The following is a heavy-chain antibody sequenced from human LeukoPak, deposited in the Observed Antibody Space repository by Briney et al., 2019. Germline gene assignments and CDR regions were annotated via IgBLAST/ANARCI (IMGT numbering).Heavy chain of an antibody. Sequence: GGSLRLSCAASVFPFSTYAMHWVRQAPGKWLEWVAFIQDDGSNKYYADSVKGRITISRDNSKNTLYLQMNSLRAEDTAVYYCASRPNDSWRGPFDYWGQGTLVTVSS. J-gene: IGHJ4*02. CDR3: ASRPNDSWRGPFDY. D-gene: IGHD3-3*01. CDR1: VFPFSTYA. V-gene: IGHV3-30*02. CDR2: IQDDGSNK.